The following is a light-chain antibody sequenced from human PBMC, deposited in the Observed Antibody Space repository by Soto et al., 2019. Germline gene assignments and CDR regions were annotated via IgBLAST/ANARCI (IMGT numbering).Light chain of an antibody. V-gene: IGKV3-20*01. CDR1: QSIASSY. CDR2: GTS. Sequence: EIVLTQSPGTLSLSPGERATLSCRASQSIASSYLAWYQQKPGQAPRLLIYGTSSGATGIPDRFSGSGSGTDFTLTISSLEPEDFAVYYCQQYGSSPRTFGQGTKGDIK. CDR3: QQYGSSPRT. J-gene: IGKJ1*01.